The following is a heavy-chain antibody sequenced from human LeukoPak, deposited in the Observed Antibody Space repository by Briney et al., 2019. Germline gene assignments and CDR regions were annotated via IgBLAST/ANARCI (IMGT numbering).Heavy chain of an antibody. CDR3: ARDLPHPLHCSGGSCYEPFDY. V-gene: IGHV4-39*02. J-gene: IGHJ4*02. Sequence: SETLSLTCTVSGGSISSSFYYWGWIRQPPGKGLEWIGSIYYSGSTCYNPSLKSRVTISVDTSKNQFSLKLSSVTAADTAVYYCARDLPHPLHCSGGSCYEPFDYWGQGTLVTVSS. D-gene: IGHD2-15*01. CDR1: GGSISSSFYY. CDR2: IYYSGST.